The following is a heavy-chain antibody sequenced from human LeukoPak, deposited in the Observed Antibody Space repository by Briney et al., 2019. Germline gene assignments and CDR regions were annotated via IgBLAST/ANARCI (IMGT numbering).Heavy chain of an antibody. Sequence: EASVKVSCKASGYTFTSYGISWVRQAPGQGLEWMGWISAYNGNTNYAQKLQGRVTMTTDTSTSTAYMELRSLRSDDTAVYYCARDNIVVVVAATTWFDPWGQGTLVTVPS. V-gene: IGHV1-18*01. CDR1: GYTFTSYG. CDR2: ISAYNGNT. D-gene: IGHD2-15*01. CDR3: ARDNIVVVVAATTWFDP. J-gene: IGHJ5*02.